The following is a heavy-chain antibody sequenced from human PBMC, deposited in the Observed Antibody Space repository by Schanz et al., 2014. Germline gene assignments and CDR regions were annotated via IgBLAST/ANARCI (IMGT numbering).Heavy chain of an antibody. CDR2: ITPTLGKV. V-gene: IGHV1-69*08. CDR3: ARDRDQWDGNYLDY. J-gene: IGHJ4*02. D-gene: IGHD1-26*01. CDR1: GGTFRSYT. Sequence: QVQLVQSGAEVKKPGSSVKVSCKASGGTFRSYTVSWVRQAPGQGLEWMGRITPTLGKVDYAQKFQGRVTITADISTSTAYMELISLTSEDTAVYYCARDRDQWDGNYLDYWGQGTLVTVS.